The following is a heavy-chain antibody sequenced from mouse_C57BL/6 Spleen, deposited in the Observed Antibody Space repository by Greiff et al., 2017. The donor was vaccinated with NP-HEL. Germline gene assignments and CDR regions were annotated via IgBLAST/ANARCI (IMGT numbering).Heavy chain of an antibody. CDR1: GYTFTSYW. V-gene: IGHV1-53*01. CDR2: INPSNGGT. D-gene: IGHD1-1*01. CDR3: ARDYYGSSADYYAMDD. J-gene: IGHJ4*01. Sequence: QVQLQQPGTELVKPGASVKLSCKASGYTFTSYWMHWVKQRPGQGLEWIGNINPSNGGTNYNEKFKSKATLTVDKSSSTAYMQLSSLTSEDSAVYYCARDYYGSSADYYAMDDWGQGTSVTVSS.